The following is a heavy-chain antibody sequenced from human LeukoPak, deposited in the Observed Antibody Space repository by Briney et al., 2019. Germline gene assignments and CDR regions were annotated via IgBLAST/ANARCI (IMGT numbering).Heavy chain of an antibody. CDR2: IYPGDSGT. V-gene: IGHV5-51*01. CDR3: ARGDGYNLNYYGMDV. D-gene: IGHD5-24*01. CDR1: GYSFTSYW. Sequence: GESLKISCKGSGYSFTSYWIGWVRQMPGKGLEWMGIIYPGDSGTRYSPSFQGQVTISADKSISTAYLQWSSLKASDTAMYYCARGDGYNLNYYGMDVWGQGTTVTVSS. J-gene: IGHJ6*02.